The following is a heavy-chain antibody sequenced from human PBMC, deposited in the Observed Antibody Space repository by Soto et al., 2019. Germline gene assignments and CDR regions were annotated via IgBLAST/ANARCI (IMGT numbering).Heavy chain of an antibody. V-gene: IGHV4-34*01. CDR3: ARERAVLLWFGEQNWFDP. J-gene: IGHJ5*02. CDR1: GGSFSGYY. CDR2: INHSGST. D-gene: IGHD3-10*01. Sequence: SETLSLTCAVYGGSFSGYYWSWIRQPPGKGLEWIGEINHSGSTNYNPSLKSRVTISVDTSKNQFSLKLSSVTAADTAVYYCARERAVLLWFGEQNWFDPWGQGTLVTVSS.